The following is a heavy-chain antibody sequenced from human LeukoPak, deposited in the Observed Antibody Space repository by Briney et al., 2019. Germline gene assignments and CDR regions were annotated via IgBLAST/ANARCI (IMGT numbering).Heavy chain of an antibody. CDR3: ARDRGPIVVVPAASDAFDI. D-gene: IGHD2-2*01. V-gene: IGHV1-69*05. J-gene: IGHJ3*02. CDR1: GGTFSSYA. CDR2: IIPIFGTA. Sequence: SVKVSCKASGGTFSSYAISWVRQAPGQGLEWMGGIIPIFGTANYAQKFQGRITITTDESTSTAYMELSSLRSEDTAVYYCARDRGPIVVVPAASDAFDIWGQGTMVTVSS.